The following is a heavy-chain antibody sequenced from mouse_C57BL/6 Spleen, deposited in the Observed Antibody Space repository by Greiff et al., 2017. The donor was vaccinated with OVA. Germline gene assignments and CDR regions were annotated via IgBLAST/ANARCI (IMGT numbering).Heavy chain of an antibody. CDR1: GFSFNTYA. V-gene: IGHV10-1*01. D-gene: IGHD4-1*01. CDR3: VRAGDFDV. CDR2: IRSKSNNYAT. J-gene: IGHJ1*03. Sequence: DVKLVESGGGLAQPKGSLKLSCAASGFSFNTYAMNWVRQAPGKGLEWVARIRSKSNNYATYYAESVKVRFTISIYDSESMLYLQMNNLKTEDTAMYYCVRAGDFDVWGTGTTVTVAS.